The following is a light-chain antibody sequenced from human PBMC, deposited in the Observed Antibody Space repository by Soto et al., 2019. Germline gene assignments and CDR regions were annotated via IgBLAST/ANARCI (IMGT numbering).Light chain of an antibody. CDR2: WAS. J-gene: IGKJ2*01. CDR3: HQYARDPFT. V-gene: IGKV4-1*01. Sequence: DIVMTQSPACLAVSLGERATINCKSSQSVLYTPNNNNYLAWFQQKPGQPPKLLIYWASIRESGAPDRFSGSGSGTDFTLTISSVEAEDVAVYYCHQYARDPFTFGQGTKLEIK. CDR1: QSVLYTPNNNNY.